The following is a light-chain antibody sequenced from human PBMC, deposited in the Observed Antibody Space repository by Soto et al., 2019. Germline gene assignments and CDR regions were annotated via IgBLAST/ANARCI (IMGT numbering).Light chain of an antibody. CDR1: QSISSY. CDR3: QQSYSTPLT. V-gene: IGKV1-39*01. J-gene: IGKJ4*01. Sequence: DIQMTQSPSSLSASVGDRVTITCRASQSISSYLNWYQQKPGKAPKLLTYAASSLQSGVPSRFSGSGSGTDFTLTISSLQPEDFATYYCQQSYSTPLTFGGGTKVDI. CDR2: AAS.